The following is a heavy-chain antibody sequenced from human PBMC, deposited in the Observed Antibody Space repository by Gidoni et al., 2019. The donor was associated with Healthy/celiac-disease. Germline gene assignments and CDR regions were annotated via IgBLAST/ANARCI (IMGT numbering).Heavy chain of an antibody. CDR2: IYTSGST. Sequence: QVQLQESGPGLVKPSETLSHTCPVSGGSISSYYWSWIRQPAGKGLEWIGRIYTSGSTNYTPSLKSRVTMSVDTSKNQFSLKLSSVTAADTAVYYCARDRTASGYYPGRAFDIWGQGTMVTVSS. CDR3: ARDRTASGYYPGRAFDI. J-gene: IGHJ3*02. CDR1: GGSISSYY. D-gene: IGHD3-22*01. V-gene: IGHV4-4*07.